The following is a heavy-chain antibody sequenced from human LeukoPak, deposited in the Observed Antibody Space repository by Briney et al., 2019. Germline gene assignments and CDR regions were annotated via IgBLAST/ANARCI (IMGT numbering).Heavy chain of an antibody. CDR2: IHYTGTT. D-gene: IGHD2-21*01. V-gene: IGHV4-59*08. CDR1: GASISSSY. J-gene: IGHJ3*02. Sequence: SETLSLTCTVSGASISSSYWGWIRQPPGKGLEWIGYIHYTGTTNYNPSLKSRVAISVDTSKNQFSLKLSSVTAADTAVYYCARVMLFGRDAFDIWGQGTMVTVSS. CDR3: ARVMLFGRDAFDI.